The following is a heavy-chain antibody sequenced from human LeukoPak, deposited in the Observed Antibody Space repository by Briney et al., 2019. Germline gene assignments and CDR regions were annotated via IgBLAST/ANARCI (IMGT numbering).Heavy chain of an antibody. J-gene: IGHJ6*02. Sequence: GGSLRPSCAASGFTFSDYYMSWIRQAPGKGLEWVSYISSSGSTIYYADSVKGRFTISRDNAKNSLYLQMNSLRAEDTAVYYCARREIMGYCSSTSCYPPNGMDVWGQGTTVTVSS. CDR1: GFTFSDYY. V-gene: IGHV3-11*01. CDR2: ISSSGSTI. CDR3: ARREIMGYCSSTSCYPPNGMDV. D-gene: IGHD2-2*01.